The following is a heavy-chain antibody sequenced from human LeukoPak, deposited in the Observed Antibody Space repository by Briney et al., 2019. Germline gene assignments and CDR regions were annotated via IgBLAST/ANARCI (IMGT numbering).Heavy chain of an antibody. Sequence: SQTLSLTCTVSGGSISSGDYYWSWIRQPPGKGLEWIGYIYYSGSTYYNPSLKSRVTISVDTSKNQFSLKLSSVTAADTAVYYCASGIAAADYYYGMDVWGQGTTVTVSS. CDR3: ASGIAAADYYYGMDV. V-gene: IGHV4-30-4*01. CDR1: GGSISSGDYY. J-gene: IGHJ6*02. D-gene: IGHD6-13*01. CDR2: IYYSGST.